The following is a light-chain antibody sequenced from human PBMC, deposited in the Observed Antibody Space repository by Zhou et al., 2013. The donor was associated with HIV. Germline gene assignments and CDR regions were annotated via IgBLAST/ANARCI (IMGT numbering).Light chain of an antibody. CDR1: QDISNY. CDR2: AAS. J-gene: IGKJ3*01. Sequence: DIQMTQSPSSLSASVGDRVTITCQASQDISNYLNWYQQKPGKAPKLLIYAASSLQSGVPSRFSGSGSGTDFTLTISSLQPEDFATYYCQQSYSTPTTFGPGTESRISN. V-gene: IGKV1-39*01. CDR3: QQSYSTPTT.